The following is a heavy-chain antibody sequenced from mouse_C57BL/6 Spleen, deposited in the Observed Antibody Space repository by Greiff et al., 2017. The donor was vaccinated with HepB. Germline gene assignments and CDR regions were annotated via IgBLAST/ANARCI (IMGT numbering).Heavy chain of an antibody. D-gene: IGHD3-2*02. CDR1: GYTFTSYW. CDR2: IDPSDSYT. CDR3: ARGGAAQAFAY. J-gene: IGHJ3*01. Sequence: QVQLQQPGAELVMPGASVKLSCKASGYTFTSYWMHWVKQRPGQGLEWIGEIDPSDSYTNYNQKFKGKSTLTVDKSSSTAYMQLSSLTSEDSAVYYCARGGAAQAFAYWGQGTLVTVSA. V-gene: IGHV1-69*01.